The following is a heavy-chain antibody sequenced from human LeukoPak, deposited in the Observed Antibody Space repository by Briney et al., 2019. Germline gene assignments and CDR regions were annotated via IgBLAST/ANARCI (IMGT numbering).Heavy chain of an antibody. CDR1: GFTFDDYA. J-gene: IGHJ4*02. V-gene: IGHV3-9*01. CDR3: AKDISRWIQLWVFDY. D-gene: IGHD5-18*01. CDR2: ISWNSGSI. Sequence: PGGSLRLSCAASGFTFDDYAMHWVQQAPGKGLEWVSGISWNSGSIGYADSVKGRFTISRDNAKNSLYLQMNSLRAEDTALYYCAKDISRWIQLWVFDYWGQGTLVTVSS.